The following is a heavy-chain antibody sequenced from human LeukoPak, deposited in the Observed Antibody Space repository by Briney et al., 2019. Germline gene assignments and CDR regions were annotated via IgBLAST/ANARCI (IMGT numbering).Heavy chain of an antibody. J-gene: IGHJ6*03. CDR2: IYYSGST. Sequence: SETLSLTCTVSGGSISSGDYDWSWIRQPPGKGLEWIGYIYYSGSTYYNPSLKSRVTISVDTSKNQFSLKLSSVTAADTAVYYCARGRVSIGWYRPSYYYYMDVWGKGTTVTVSS. CDR3: ARGRVSIGWYRPSYYYYMDV. V-gene: IGHV4-30-4*08. CDR1: GGSISSGDYD. D-gene: IGHD6-19*01.